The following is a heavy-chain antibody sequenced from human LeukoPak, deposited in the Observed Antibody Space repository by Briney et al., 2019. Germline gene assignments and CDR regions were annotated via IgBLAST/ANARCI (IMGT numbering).Heavy chain of an antibody. J-gene: IGHJ5*02. CDR1: GGSFSGYY. V-gene: IGHV4-34*01. CDR2: INHSGST. CDR3: ARGRFDP. Sequence: SETLTLTCAVYGGSFSGYYWSWIRQPPGKGLEWIGEINHSGSTNYNPSLKSRVTISVDTSKNQFSLRLSSVTAADTAVYYCARGRFDPWGQGTLVTVSS.